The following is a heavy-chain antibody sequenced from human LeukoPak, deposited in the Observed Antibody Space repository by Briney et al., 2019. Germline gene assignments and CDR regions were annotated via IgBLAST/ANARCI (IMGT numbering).Heavy chain of an antibody. D-gene: IGHD4-17*01. CDR3: ASSAVTYCMDV. J-gene: IGHJ6*03. CDR1: GCTFSSYA. Sequence: GASVKVSCNASGCTFSSYAISWVRQAPGQGLEWMGGIIPIFGTANYAQKFQGRVTITTDESTSTAYMELSSLRSEDTAVYYCASSAVTYCMDVWGKGTTVTVSS. V-gene: IGHV1-69*05. CDR2: IIPIFGTA.